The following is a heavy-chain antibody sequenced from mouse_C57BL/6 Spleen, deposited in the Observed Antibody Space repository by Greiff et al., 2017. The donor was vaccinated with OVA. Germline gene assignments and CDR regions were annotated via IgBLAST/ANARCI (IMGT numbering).Heavy chain of an antibody. D-gene: IGHD2-14*01. CDR2: IHPNGGST. Sequence: QVQLQQPGAELVKPGASVTLSCTASGYTFTSYWLHWVKQRPGQGLEWIGMIHPNGGSTNYNQKFKNKATLTVDKSSSQAYLQLISLTSEDSAVYLCARSGGTLYYFDYWRKGTTLTVSS. CDR3: ARSGGTLYYFDY. V-gene: IGHV1-64*01. J-gene: IGHJ2*01. CDR1: GYTFTSYW.